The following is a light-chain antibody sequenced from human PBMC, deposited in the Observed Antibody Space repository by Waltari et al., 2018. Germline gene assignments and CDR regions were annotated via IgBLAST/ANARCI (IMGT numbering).Light chain of an antibody. CDR3: QTGGHGTWV. V-gene: IGLV4-69*01. Sequence: QLVLTQSPSASASLGASVKLTCTLSSGHSSNIIAWLQQQPGAGPRYLMKVNSDGRHRKGDEIPDRFSGSSSGAERYLTSSSVQSDGEADYDCQTGGHGTWVFGGGTKLTVL. CDR1: SGHSSNI. J-gene: IGLJ3*02. CDR2: VNSDGRH.